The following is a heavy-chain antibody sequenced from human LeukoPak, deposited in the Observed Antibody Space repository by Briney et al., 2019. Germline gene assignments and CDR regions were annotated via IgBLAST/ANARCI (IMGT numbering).Heavy chain of an antibody. Sequence: WASVKVSCKAYGYTFTSYNIGWVRQAPGQGLEWMGWISGYNGHTNYARRLQGRVTMTTDTSTSTAYLELRSLRSDDTAVFFCARRWATITGGYLGFWGQGTLVIVSS. CDR2: ISGYNGHT. J-gene: IGHJ4*02. CDR3: ARRWATITGGYLGF. D-gene: IGHD5-12*01. CDR1: GYTFTSYN. V-gene: IGHV1-18*04.